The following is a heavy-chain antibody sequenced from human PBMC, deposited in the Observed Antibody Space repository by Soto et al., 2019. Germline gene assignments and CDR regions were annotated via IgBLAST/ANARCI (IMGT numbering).Heavy chain of an antibody. J-gene: IGHJ4*02. V-gene: IGHV3-43*01. Sequence: GSLRLSCVASGFDFEDYTMHWVRQPPGKGLECVSRISYDGDDTYYADSVRGRFTMSRDNSKNSLFLLMNNLTPEDTAVYYCAKDEAYYFDHWGQGTLVTVSS. CDR2: ISYDGDDT. CDR1: GFDFEDYT. CDR3: AKDEAYYFDH.